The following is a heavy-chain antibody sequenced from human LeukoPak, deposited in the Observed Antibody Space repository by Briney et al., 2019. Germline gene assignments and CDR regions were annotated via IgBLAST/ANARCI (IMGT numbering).Heavy chain of an antibody. Sequence: PGGSLRLSCAASGFTFSSYSMNWVRQAPGKGLEWVSSISSRSSYIYYADSVKGRFTISRDNAKNSLYLQMNSLRAEDTAVYYCARGVHCSGGSCYPFDYWGQGTLVTVSS. CDR3: ARGVHCSGGSCYPFDY. J-gene: IGHJ4*02. V-gene: IGHV3-21*01. CDR2: ISSRSSYI. CDR1: GFTFSSYS. D-gene: IGHD2-15*01.